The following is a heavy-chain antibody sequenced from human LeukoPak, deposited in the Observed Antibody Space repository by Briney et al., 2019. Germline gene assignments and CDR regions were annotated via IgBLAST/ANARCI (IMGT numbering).Heavy chain of an antibody. J-gene: IGHJ4*02. CDR3: AKDQLNHLVVPAAPFDY. D-gene: IGHD2-2*01. CDR2: ISYDGSNK. CDR1: GFTFSSYG. V-gene: IGHV3-30*18. Sequence: PGRSLRLSCAASGFTFSSYGMHWVRQAPGKGLEWVAVISYDGSNKYYADSVKGRLTISRDNSKNTLYLQMNSLRAEDTAVYYCAKDQLNHLVVPAAPFDYWGQGTLVTVSS.